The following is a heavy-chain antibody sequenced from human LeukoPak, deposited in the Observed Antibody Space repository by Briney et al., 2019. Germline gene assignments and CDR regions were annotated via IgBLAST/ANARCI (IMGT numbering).Heavy chain of an antibody. D-gene: IGHD6-13*01. J-gene: IGHJ1*01. CDR1: GDSVSSNSAA. CDR3: ASARVSGIAAAGTGYFQY. V-gene: IGHV6-1*01. Sequence: SQTLSLTCAISGDSVSSNSAAWNWIRQSPSRGLEWLGRTYYRSKWYNDYAVSVKSRITINPDTSKNQFSLQLNSVTPEDTAVYYCASARVSGIAAAGTGYFQYWGQGTLVTVSS. CDR2: TYYRSKWYN.